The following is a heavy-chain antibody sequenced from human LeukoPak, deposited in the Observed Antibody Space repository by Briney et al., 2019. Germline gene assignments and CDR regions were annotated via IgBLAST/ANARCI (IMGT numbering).Heavy chain of an antibody. V-gene: IGHV1-3*01. Sequence: AAVKVSCKPSGYTFTSYVIHWVRQAPGQRLEWMGWINHSNGNTKYPQKLQGRVTITRDTSASKAYMELSSVRSEDMAVYYCARAGSSSWFPDGEYFQHGGQGTLVTVSS. D-gene: IGHD6-13*01. CDR2: INHSNGNT. CDR1: GYTFTSYV. CDR3: ARAGSSSWFPDGEYFQH. J-gene: IGHJ1*01.